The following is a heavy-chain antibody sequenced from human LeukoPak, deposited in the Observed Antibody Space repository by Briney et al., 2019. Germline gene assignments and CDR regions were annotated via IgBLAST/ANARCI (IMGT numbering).Heavy chain of an antibody. J-gene: IGHJ4*02. V-gene: IGHV3-53*01. CDR1: GFTVSSNY. CDR3: ARGVYGGNGASDY. Sequence: PGGSLRLSCAASGFTVSSNYMSWVRQAPGKGLEWVSVIYSGGSTYYADSVTGRFTISRDNSKNTLYLQMNSLRAEDTAVYYCARGVYGGNGASDYWGQGTLVTVSS. CDR2: IYSGGST. D-gene: IGHD4-23*01.